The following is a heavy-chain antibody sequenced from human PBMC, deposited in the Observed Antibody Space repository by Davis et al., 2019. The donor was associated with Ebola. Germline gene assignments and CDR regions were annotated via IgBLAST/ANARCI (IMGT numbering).Heavy chain of an antibody. V-gene: IGHV3-33*01. Sequence: GESLKISCAASGFTFSSYGMHWVRQAPGKGLEWVAVIWYDGSNKYYADSVKGRFTISRDNSKNTLYLQMNSLRAEDTAVYYCARGRLPGSHWGQGTLVTVSS. J-gene: IGHJ4*02. CDR1: GFTFSSYG. D-gene: IGHD1-26*01. CDR3: ARGRLPGSH. CDR2: IWYDGSNK.